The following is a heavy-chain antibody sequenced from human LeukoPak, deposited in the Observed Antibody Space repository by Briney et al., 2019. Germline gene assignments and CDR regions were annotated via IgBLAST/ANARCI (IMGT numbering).Heavy chain of an antibody. D-gene: IGHD3-10*01. CDR2: INTDGSST. V-gene: IGHV3-74*01. CDR3: ARDRVRDY. CDR1: GFTFSSYW. Sequence: GASLRLSCAASGFTFSSYWMHSVRQAPGKGLVWVSRINTDGSSTSYGDFVKGRFTISRDNGKNTLYLQMNSLRAEDTAVYYCARDRVRDYWGQGTLVTVSS. J-gene: IGHJ4*02.